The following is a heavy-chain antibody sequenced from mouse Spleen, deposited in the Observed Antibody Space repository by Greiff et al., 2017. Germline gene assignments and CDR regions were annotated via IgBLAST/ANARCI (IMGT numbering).Heavy chain of an antibody. Sequence: VQLQEPGAELVRPGSSVKISCKASGYAFSSYWMNWVKQRPGQGLEWIGQIYPGDGDTNYNGKFKGKATLTADKSSSTAYMQLSSLTSEDSAVYYCARSDDNGSSYEYAMDYWGQGTSVTVSS. V-gene: IGHV1-80*01. J-gene: IGHJ4*01. CDR1: GYAFSSYW. CDR2: IYPGDGDT. CDR3: ARSDDNGSSYEYAMDY. D-gene: IGHD1-1*01.